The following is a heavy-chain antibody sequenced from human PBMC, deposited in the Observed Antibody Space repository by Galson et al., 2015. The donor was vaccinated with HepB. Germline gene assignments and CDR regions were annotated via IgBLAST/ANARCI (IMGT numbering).Heavy chain of an antibody. CDR3: ASPPPYSSGYDYYYGMDV. V-gene: IGHV3-11*06. Sequence: SLRLSCAASGFTFSDYYMSWIRQAPGKGLEWVSYISSSSSYTNYADSVKGRFTISRDNAKNSLYLQMNSLRAEDTAVYYCASPPPYSSGYDYYYGMDVWGQGTTVTVSS. D-gene: IGHD6-19*01. CDR1: GFTFSDYY. CDR2: ISSSSSYT. J-gene: IGHJ6*02.